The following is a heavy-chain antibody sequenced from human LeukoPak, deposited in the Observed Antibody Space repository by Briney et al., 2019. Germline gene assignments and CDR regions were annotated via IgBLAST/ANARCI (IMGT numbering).Heavy chain of an antibody. Sequence: GGSLRLSCVASGFAFSASYMHWVRQAPGKGLEWVSVIWYDGSNKYYADSVKGRFTISRDDSRSTVNLQMESLRAEDTALYYCARDLGGRGIPVYYFDYWGQGTQVTVSS. V-gene: IGHV3-33*01. CDR3: ARDLGGRGIPVYYFDY. CDR2: IWYDGSNK. J-gene: IGHJ4*02. CDR1: GFAFSASY. D-gene: IGHD4-23*01.